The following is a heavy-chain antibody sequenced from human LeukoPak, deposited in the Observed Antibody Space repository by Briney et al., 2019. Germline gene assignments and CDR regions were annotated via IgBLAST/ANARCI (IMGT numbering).Heavy chain of an antibody. V-gene: IGHV3-23*01. CDR3: AKHSYYSSSPLYYFDY. CDR1: GFTFSSYA. D-gene: IGHD6-6*01. J-gene: IGHJ4*02. CDR2: ISGSGGST. Sequence: GGSLRLSCAASGFTFSSYAMSWVRQAPGKGLEWVSAISGSGGSTYYADSVKSRSTISRDDSKNTLYLQMNSLRAEDTAVYYCAKHSYYSSSPLYYFDYWGQGTLVTVSS.